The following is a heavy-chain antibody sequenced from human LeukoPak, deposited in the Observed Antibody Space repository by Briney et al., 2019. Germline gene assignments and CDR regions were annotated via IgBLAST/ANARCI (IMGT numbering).Heavy chain of an antibody. CDR1: GGSISSYY. J-gene: IGHJ4*02. Sequence: SETLSLTCTVSGGSISSYYWSWIRQPPGKGLEWIGYIYYSGSTNYNPSLKSRVTISVGTSKNQFSLKLSSVTAADTAVYYCARQVDTAMVNNYFDYWGQGTLVTVSS. D-gene: IGHD5-18*01. CDR3: ARQVDTAMVNNYFDY. V-gene: IGHV4-59*08. CDR2: IYYSGST.